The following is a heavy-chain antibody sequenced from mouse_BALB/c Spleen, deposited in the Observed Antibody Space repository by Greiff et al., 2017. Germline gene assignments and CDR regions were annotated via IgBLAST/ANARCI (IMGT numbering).Heavy chain of an antibody. Sequence: VKLMESGPGLVAPSQSLSITCTVSGFSLTSYGVHWVRQSPGKGLEWLGVIWSGGSTDYNAAFISRLSISKDNSKSQVFFKMNSLQANDTAIYYCARGFYGRGAMDYWGQGTSVTVSS. CDR1: GFSLTSYG. J-gene: IGHJ4*01. D-gene: IGHD2-1*01. V-gene: IGHV2-2*02. CDR2: IWSGGST. CDR3: ARGFYGRGAMDY.